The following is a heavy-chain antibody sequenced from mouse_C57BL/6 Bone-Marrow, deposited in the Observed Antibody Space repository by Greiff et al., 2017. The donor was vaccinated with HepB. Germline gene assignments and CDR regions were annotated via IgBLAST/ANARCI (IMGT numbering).Heavy chain of an antibody. CDR3: ARLGVASYFDY. D-gene: IGHD6-1*01. V-gene: IGHV5-17*02. Sequence: EVKLMESGGGLVQPGGSRKLSCSPSGFTFSSFGMHWVRQVPEKGLEWVAYISSDSTTVYYAVTVKGRFIISRDNPKNTLFLQMTSLRSEDSAMYYWARLGVASYFDYWGQGTTLTVSS. CDR2: ISSDSTTV. J-gene: IGHJ2*01. CDR1: GFTFSSFG.